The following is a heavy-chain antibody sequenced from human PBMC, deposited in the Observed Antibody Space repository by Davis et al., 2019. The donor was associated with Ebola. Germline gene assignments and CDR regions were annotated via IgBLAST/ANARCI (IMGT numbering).Heavy chain of an antibody. D-gene: IGHD6-13*01. Sequence: MPSETLSLTCAVYGGSFSGYYWSWIRQPPGKGLEWIGEINHSGSTNYNPSLKSRVTISVDTSKNQFSLKLSSVTAADTAVYYCARVIAGEPGFDPWGQGTLVTVSS. CDR3: ARVIAGEPGFDP. CDR2: INHSGST. V-gene: IGHV4-34*01. J-gene: IGHJ5*02. CDR1: GGSFSGYY.